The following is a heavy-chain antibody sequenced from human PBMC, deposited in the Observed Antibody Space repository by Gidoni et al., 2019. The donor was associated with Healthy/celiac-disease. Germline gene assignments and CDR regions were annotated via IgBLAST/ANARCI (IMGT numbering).Heavy chain of an antibody. V-gene: IGHV5-10-1*01. CDR1: GYSFTSYW. J-gene: IGHJ6*02. CDR2: IDPSDSYT. D-gene: IGHD3-16*02. Sequence: EVQLVQSGAEVKKPGESLRISCKGSGYSFTSYWISWVRQMPGKGLEWMGRIDPSDSYTNYSPSFQGHVTISADKSISTAYLQWSSLKASDTAMYYCARRSGLGELSEREDYYGMDVWGQGTTVTVSS. CDR3: ARRSGLGELSEREDYYGMDV.